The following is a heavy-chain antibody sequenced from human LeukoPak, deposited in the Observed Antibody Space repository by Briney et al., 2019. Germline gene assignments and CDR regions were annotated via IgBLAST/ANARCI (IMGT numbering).Heavy chain of an antibody. V-gene: IGHV4-59*01. CDR2: IYYSGST. CDR3: ARGVVVVTAIVPDAFDI. J-gene: IGHJ3*02. D-gene: IGHD2-21*02. Sequence: SETLSLTCTVSGGSISSYYWSWIRQPPGEGLEWIGYIYYSGSTNYNPSLKSRVTISVDTSKNQFSLKLSSVTAADTAVYYCARGVVVVTAIVPDAFDIWGQGTMVTVSS. CDR1: GGSISSYY.